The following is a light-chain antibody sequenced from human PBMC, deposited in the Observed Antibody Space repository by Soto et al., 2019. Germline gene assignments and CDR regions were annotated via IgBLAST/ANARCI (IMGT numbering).Light chain of an antibody. V-gene: IGKV1-5*01. CDR1: QSISSW. Sequence: DIQMTQSPSTLSASVGDRVTITCRASQSISSWLAWYQQKPGKAPKLLIYDASSLESGVPSRFSGSGSGTEFTLTISSMQPDDFATYYCQQYNSYTFGQGTKVESK. CDR2: DAS. CDR3: QQYNSYT. J-gene: IGKJ1*01.